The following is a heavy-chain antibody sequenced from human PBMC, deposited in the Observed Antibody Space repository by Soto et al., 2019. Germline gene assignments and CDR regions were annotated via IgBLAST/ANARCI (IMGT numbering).Heavy chain of an antibody. CDR2: IYHSGST. Sequence: TLSLTYAVSGGSISSGGYSWSWIRQPPGKGLEWIGYIYHSGSTYYNPSLKSRVTISVDRSKNQFSPKLSSVTAADTAVYYCARARYSSSWYYFDYWGQGTLVTVSS. D-gene: IGHD6-13*01. CDR3: ARARYSSSWYYFDY. CDR1: GGSISSGGYS. J-gene: IGHJ4*02. V-gene: IGHV4-30-2*01.